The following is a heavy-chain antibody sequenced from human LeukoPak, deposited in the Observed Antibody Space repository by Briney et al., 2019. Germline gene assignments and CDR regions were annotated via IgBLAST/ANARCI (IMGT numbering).Heavy chain of an antibody. J-gene: IGHJ4*02. CDR1: GFTFSSYA. CDR3: ARDAYKCDSSGCFHYFDY. D-gene: IGHD3-22*01. V-gene: IGHV3-64*01. CDR2: ISSNGGST. Sequence: GGSLRLSCAASGFTFSSYAMHWVRQAPGKGLEYVSAISSNGGSTYYANSVKGRFTISRDNSKNTLYLQMDSLRAEDTAVYHCARDAYKCDSSGCFHYFDYWGQGTLVTVSS.